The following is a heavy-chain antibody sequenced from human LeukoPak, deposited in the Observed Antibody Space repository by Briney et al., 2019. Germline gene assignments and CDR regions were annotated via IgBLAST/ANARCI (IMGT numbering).Heavy chain of an antibody. J-gene: IGHJ6*03. CDR2: INHSGST. CDR1: GGSFSGYY. D-gene: IGHD6-6*01. CDR3: ARGSVAARPYYYYYYMDA. Sequence: SETLSLTCAVYGGSFSGYYWSWIRQPPGKGLEWIGEINHSGSTNYNPSLKSRVTISVDTSKNQFSLKLSSVTAADTAVYYCARGSVAARPYYYYYYMDAWGKGTTVTVSS. V-gene: IGHV4-34*01.